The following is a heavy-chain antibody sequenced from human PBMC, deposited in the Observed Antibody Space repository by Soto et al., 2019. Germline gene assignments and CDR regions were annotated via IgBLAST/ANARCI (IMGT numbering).Heavy chain of an antibody. D-gene: IGHD1-26*01. Sequence: VASVKVSCKASGYTFTSYYMHWVRQAPGQGLEWMGIINPSGGSTSYAQKFQGRVTMTRDTSTSTVYMELSSLRSDDTAVYYCARDAAVGLFDYWGQGTLVTVSS. CDR3: ARDAAVGLFDY. V-gene: IGHV1-46*01. CDR2: INPSGGST. CDR1: GYTFTSYY. J-gene: IGHJ4*02.